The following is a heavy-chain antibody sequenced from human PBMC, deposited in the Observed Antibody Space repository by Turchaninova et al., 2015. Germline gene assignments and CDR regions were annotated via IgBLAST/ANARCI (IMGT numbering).Heavy chain of an antibody. CDR2: IYYNGRT. V-gene: IGHV4-39*07. J-gene: IGHJ4*02. Sequence: QLQLQESGPGLVKPSESLSLPFTVSGGSGSSSNYYWGWIRQPPGEGLEYIASIYYNGRTYYNPSLRSRVTMSVDTSKNQFSLKLASVTAADTAVYYCVRADLDTAMITFDYWGQGTLLTVSS. CDR3: VRADLDTAMITFDY. CDR1: GGSGSSSNYY. D-gene: IGHD5-18*01.